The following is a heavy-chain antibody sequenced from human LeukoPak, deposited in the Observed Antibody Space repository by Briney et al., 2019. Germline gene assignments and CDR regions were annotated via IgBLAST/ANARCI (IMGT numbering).Heavy chain of an antibody. J-gene: IGHJ4*02. Sequence: SQTLSLTCAISGDSVSSTSAAWNWIRQSPSRGLEWLGRTYYRSKWYHDYTVSVKSRITINPDTSKNQFSLPLNSVTPEGTAVYDCARSSEQGLVLDFWGQGTLVTVSS. CDR2: TYYRSKWYH. CDR1: GDSVSSTSAA. V-gene: IGHV6-1*01. CDR3: ARSSEQGLVLDF. D-gene: IGHD6-19*01.